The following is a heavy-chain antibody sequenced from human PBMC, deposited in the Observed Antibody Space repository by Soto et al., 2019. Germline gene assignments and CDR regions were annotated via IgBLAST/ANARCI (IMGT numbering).Heavy chain of an antibody. CDR2: IYYSGST. Sequence: SETLSLTCTVSGGSISSYYWSWIRQPPGKGLEWIGYIYYSGSTNYNPSLKSRVTISVDTSKNQFSLKLSSVTAADTAVYYCVRVRLRGWDCDYWGQGTLVTVSS. CDR3: VRVRLRGWDCDY. V-gene: IGHV4-59*01. CDR1: GGSISSYY. D-gene: IGHD2-21*02. J-gene: IGHJ4*02.